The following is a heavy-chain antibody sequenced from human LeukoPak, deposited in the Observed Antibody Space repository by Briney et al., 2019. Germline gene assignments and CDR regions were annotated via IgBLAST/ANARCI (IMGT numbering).Heavy chain of an antibody. J-gene: IGHJ5*02. D-gene: IGHD4-17*01. CDR2: INPNSGGT. CDR1: GYTFTVYY. V-gene: IGHV1-2*02. CDR3: ARVTVKPNWFDP. Sequence: ASVKVSCKASGYTFTVYYKHWVRQAPGQGLEWMGWINPNSGGTNYARKFQGRVTMTRDTSISTAYMELSRLRSDDTAVYYCARVTVKPNWFDPWGQGTLVTVSS.